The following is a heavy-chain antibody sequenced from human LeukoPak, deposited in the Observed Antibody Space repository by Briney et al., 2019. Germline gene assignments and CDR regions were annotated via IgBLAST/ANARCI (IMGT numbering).Heavy chain of an antibody. V-gene: IGHV3-30*02. CDR3: ARRQCGSTSCPFDY. D-gene: IGHD2-2*01. J-gene: IGHJ4*02. Sequence: GGSLRLSCAASGFTFSSYGMHWVRQAPGKGLEGVAFIRYDGSNKYYADSVKGRFTISRDTSKNTLYLQMNGLRAEDTAVYYCARRQCGSTSCPFDYWGQGTLVTVSS. CDR1: GFTFSSYG. CDR2: IRYDGSNK.